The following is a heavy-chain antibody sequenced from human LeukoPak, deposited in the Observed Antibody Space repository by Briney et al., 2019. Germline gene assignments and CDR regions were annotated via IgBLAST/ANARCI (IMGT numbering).Heavy chain of an antibody. CDR2: IIPIFGTA. CDR1: GGTFSSYA. CDR3: ARESGYYGSGSYCFDY. D-gene: IGHD3-10*01. Sequence: GASVKVSCKASGGTFSSYAISWVRQAPGQGLEWMGGIIPIFGTANYAQKFQGRVTITTDESTSTAYMELSSLGSEDTAVYYCARESGYYGSGSYCFDYWGQGTLVTVSS. V-gene: IGHV1-69*05. J-gene: IGHJ4*02.